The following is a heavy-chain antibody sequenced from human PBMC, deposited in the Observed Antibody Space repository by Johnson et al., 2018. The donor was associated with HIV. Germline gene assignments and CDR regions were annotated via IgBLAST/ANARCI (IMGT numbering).Heavy chain of an antibody. Sequence: QVQLVESGGGVVQPGRSLRLSCAASGFTFSSFGMHWVRQAPGKGLERVAVIWYDGSDKYYADSVKGRFTISRDNAKNSLYPQMNSLRAEDTAVYYCAREIIAAADDIWGQGTMVTVSS. CDR1: GFTFSSFG. J-gene: IGHJ3*02. V-gene: IGHV3-33*01. CDR3: AREIIAAADDI. CDR2: IWYDGSDK. D-gene: IGHD6-13*01.